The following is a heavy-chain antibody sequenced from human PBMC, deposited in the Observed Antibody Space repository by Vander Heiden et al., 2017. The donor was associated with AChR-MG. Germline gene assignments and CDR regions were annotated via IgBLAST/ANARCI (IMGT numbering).Heavy chain of an antibody. D-gene: IGHD6-19*01. J-gene: IGHJ6*02. CDR2: IWYDGSNK. CDR3: ARDSRAYSSGWYYYGMDV. CDR1: DITLSSYG. Sequence: QLQLVESGGGVAKPGRSLRLSCAASDITLSSYGMHWVRQAPGKGLEWVAVIWYDGSNKYYADSVKGRFTISRDNSKNTLYLQMNSLRAEDTAVYYCARDSRAYSSGWYYYGMDVWGQGTTVTVSS. V-gene: IGHV3-33*01.